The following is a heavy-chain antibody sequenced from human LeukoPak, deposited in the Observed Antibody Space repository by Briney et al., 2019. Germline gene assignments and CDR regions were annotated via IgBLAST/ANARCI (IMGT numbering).Heavy chain of an antibody. J-gene: IGHJ4*02. CDR3: ARRAVRQLVRGGAFDY. D-gene: IGHD6-6*01. Sequence: PSETLSLTCTVSGGSISSSSYYWGWIRQPPGKGLEWIGSIYYSGSTYYNPSLKSRVTISVDTSKNQFSLKLSSVTAADTAVYYCARRAVRQLVRGGAFDYWGQGTLVTVSS. CDR2: IYYSGST. V-gene: IGHV4-39*07. CDR1: GGSISSSSYY.